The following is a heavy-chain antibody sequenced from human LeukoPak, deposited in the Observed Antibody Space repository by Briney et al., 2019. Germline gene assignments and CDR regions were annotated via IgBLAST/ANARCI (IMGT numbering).Heavy chain of an antibody. V-gene: IGHV4-4*07. D-gene: IGHD4-17*01. Sequence: SSETLSLTCTVSNGSLSIYYWSSVRQPAGKGLEWIGRISASGSTNYNPSLKSRVTMSVDTSKNQFSLKLSSVTAADTAVYYCAREITVTRPFDYWGQGTLVTVSS. CDR1: NGSLSIYY. J-gene: IGHJ4*02. CDR3: AREITVTRPFDY. CDR2: ISASGST.